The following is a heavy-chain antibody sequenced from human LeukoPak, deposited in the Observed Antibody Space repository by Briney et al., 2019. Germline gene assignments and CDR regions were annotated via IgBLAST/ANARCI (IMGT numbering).Heavy chain of an antibody. Sequence: SETLSLTCTVSGGSINDYYWHWIRQPPRKGLEWIGFISYSGSTNYNPSLKSRVTISIDPSKNQFSLKLSSVTAADTAVYYCAREYSSFDYWGQGTLVTVSS. D-gene: IGHD2-21*01. V-gene: IGHV4-59*01. J-gene: IGHJ4*02. CDR2: ISYSGST. CDR3: AREYSSFDY. CDR1: GGSINDYY.